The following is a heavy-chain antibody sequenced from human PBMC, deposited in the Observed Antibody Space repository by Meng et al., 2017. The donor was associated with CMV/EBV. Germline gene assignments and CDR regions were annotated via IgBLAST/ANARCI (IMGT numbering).Heavy chain of an antibody. CDR1: GYSFNTHW. J-gene: IGHJ4*02. CDR2: SNPVDSDT. D-gene: IGHD3-16*01. V-gene: IGHV5-51*01. Sequence: GGSLRLSCQGSGYSFNTHWIAWVRQLPGKGLDWMGISNPVDSDTRYSPSFQGQFTISVDKSITTAYRQWTSLKTSDTARYYCARRGSNSNYFESWGQGTLVTVSS. CDR3: ARRGSNSNYFES.